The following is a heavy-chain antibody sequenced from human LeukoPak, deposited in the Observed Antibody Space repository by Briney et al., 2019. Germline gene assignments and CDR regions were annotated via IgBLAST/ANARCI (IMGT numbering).Heavy chain of an antibody. Sequence: ASVKVSCKASGYTFTSYGISWVRQAPGQGLEWMGWISAYNGNTNYAQKLQGRVTMTTDTSTSTAYMELRSLRSDDTAVYYCARDRGQWPPERYFDYWGQGTLVIVSS. V-gene: IGHV1-18*01. CDR1: GYTFTSYG. CDR2: ISAYNGNT. D-gene: IGHD6-19*01. J-gene: IGHJ4*02. CDR3: ARDRGQWPPERYFDY.